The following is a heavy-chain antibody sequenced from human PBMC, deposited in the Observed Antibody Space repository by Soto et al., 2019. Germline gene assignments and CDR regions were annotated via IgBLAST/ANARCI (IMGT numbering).Heavy chain of an antibody. Sequence: SETLSLTCAVYGGSFSGYYWSWIRQPPGKGLEWIGEINHSGSTNYNPSLKSRVTISVDTSKNHFSLKLSSVTAADTAVYYCARTSFLYYDILTGYYTPFDYWGQGTLVT. CDR1: GGSFSGYY. CDR2: INHSGST. V-gene: IGHV4-34*01. CDR3: ARTSFLYYDILTGYYTPFDY. J-gene: IGHJ4*02. D-gene: IGHD3-9*01.